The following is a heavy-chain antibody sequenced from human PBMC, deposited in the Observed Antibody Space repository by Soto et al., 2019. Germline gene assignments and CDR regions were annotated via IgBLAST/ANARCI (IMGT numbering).Heavy chain of an antibody. CDR1: GYSFTSYW. CDR2: IYPGDSDT. CDR3: ARLGSVVPAAMSLGWFDP. J-gene: IGHJ5*02. Sequence: GESLKISCKGSGYSFTSYWIGWVRQMPGKGLEWMGIIYPGDSDTRYSPSFQGQVTISADKSISTAYLQWSSLKASDTAMYYCARLGSVVPAAMSLGWFDPWGQGTLVTVSS. D-gene: IGHD2-2*01. V-gene: IGHV5-51*01.